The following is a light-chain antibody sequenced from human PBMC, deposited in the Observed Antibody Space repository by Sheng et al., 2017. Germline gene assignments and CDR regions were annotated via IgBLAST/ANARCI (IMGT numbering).Light chain of an antibody. Sequence: EIVMTQSPATLSVSPGERATLSCRASQSVSSNLAWYQQKPGQAPRLLIYGASIRATGIPARFNGSGSGTEFTLTISSLQSEDFAVYYCQHYDKWPLPFGGGTKVEIK. CDR2: GAS. V-gene: IGKV3-15*01. CDR1: QSVSSN. J-gene: IGKJ4*01. CDR3: QHYDKWPLP.